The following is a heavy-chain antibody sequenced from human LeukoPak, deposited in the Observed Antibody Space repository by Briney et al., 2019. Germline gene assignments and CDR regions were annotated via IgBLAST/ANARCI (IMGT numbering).Heavy chain of an antibody. CDR3: ASLGTRITIFGVVTSNWFDP. CDR1: GGSISSSSYY. J-gene: IGHJ5*02. CDR2: IYYSGST. Sequence: SETLSLTCTVSGGSISSSSYYWGWIRQPPGKGLEWIGSIYYSGSTYYNPSLKSRVTISVDTPKNQFSLKLSSVTAADTAVYYCASLGTRITIFGVVTSNWFDPWGQGTLVTVSS. D-gene: IGHD3-3*01. V-gene: IGHV4-39*01.